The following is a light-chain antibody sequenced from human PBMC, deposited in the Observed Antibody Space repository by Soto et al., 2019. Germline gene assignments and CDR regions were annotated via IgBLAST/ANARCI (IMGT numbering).Light chain of an antibody. J-gene: IGLJ1*01. Sequence: QSALTQPPSASGSRGQSVTISCTGTSSDVGGYNFVSWYQQHPGKAPKVILYEVTKRPSGVPDRVSGSKTGNTASLTVSGRQTEEEAHDYCSSYAGSKNRYVFGTGTKLTVL. CDR2: EVT. V-gene: IGLV2-8*01. CDR3: SSYAGSKNRYV. CDR1: SSDVGGYNF.